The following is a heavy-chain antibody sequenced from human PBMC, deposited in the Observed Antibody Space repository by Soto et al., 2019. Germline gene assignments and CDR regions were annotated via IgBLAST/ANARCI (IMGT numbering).Heavy chain of an antibody. D-gene: IGHD3-22*01. CDR2: ISAYNGNT. J-gene: IGHJ3*02. Sequence: ASVKVSCKASGYTFTSYGISWVRQAPEQGLEWMGWISAYNGNTNYAQKLQGRVTMTTDTSTSTAYMELRSLRSDDPDWYSCARVTDYNDISGHRIRAFDTWGQGTMITVS. CDR1: GYTFTSYG. CDR3: ARVTDYNDISGHRIRAFDT. V-gene: IGHV1-18*01.